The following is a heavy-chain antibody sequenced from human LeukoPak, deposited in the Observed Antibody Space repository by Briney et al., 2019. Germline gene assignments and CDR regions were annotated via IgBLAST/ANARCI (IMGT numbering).Heavy chain of an antibody. V-gene: IGHV4-34*01. CDR1: GGSFSGYY. CDR3: ARARGRHSDL. CDR2: INHSGST. D-gene: IGHD3-10*01. Sequence: SETLSLTWAVYGGSFSGYYWSWIRQPPGKGLEWIGEINHSGSTNYNPSLKSRVTISVDMSKNQFSLKLSSVTAADTAVYYCARARGRHSDLWGRGTLVTVSS. J-gene: IGHJ2*01.